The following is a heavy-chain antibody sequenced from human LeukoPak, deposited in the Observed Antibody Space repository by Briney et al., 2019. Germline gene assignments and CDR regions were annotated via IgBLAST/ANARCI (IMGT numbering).Heavy chain of an antibody. D-gene: IGHD2-2*01. CDR3: ARGYCSSTSCLFDY. V-gene: IGHV3-23*01. Sequence: PGGSLRLSRAASGFTFSSYAMSWVRQAPGKGLEWVSAISGSGGSTYYADSVKGRFTISRDNSKNTLYLQMNSLRAEDTAVYYCARGYCSSTSCLFDYWGQGTLVTVSS. CDR1: GFTFSSYA. J-gene: IGHJ4*02. CDR2: ISGSGGST.